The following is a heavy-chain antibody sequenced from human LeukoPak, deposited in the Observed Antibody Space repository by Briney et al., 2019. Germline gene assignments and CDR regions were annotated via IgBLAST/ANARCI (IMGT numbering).Heavy chain of an antibody. J-gene: IGHJ4*02. CDR2: IYTSGST. CDR3: GDYCSSTSCCIGGIDY. V-gene: IGHV4-4*07. D-gene: IGHD2-2*01. CDR1: GGSISNYY. Sequence: SETLSLTCTVSGGSISNYYWSWIRQPAGKGLEWIGRIYTSGSTNYNPSLKSRVTMSVDTSKNQFSLKLSSLTAADTAVYYCGDYCSSTSCCIGGIDYWGQGTLVTVSS.